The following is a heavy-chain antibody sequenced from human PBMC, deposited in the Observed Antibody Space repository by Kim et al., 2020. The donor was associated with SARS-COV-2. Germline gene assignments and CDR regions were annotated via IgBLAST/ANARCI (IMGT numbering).Heavy chain of an antibody. D-gene: IGHD3-10*01. Sequence: GGSLRLSCAASGFTFSSYAMHWVRQAPGKGLVWVAVISYDGSNKYYADSVKGRFTISRDNSKNTLYLQMNRLRAEDTAVYYCARDLYGSGFYYYYYGMGVWGEGNTRTVAP. V-gene: IGHV3-30*04. CDR1: GFTFSSYA. CDR3: ARDLYGSGFYYYYYGMGV. CDR2: ISYDGSNK. J-gene: IGHJ6*04.